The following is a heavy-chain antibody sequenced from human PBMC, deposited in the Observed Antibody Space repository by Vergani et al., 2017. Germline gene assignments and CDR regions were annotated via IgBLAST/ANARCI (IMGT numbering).Heavy chain of an antibody. D-gene: IGHD6-6*01. CDR1: GGTFSSYA. J-gene: IGHJ6*03. V-gene: IGHV1-69*01. CDR3: ASGRGAARPYYYYMDV. CDR2: IIPIFGTA. Sequence: QVQLVQSGAEVKKPGSSVKVSCKASGGTFSSYAISWVRQAPGQGLEWMGGIIPIFGTANYAQKFQGRVTITADESKSTAYMELSSLRSEDTAVYYCASGRGAARPYYYYMDVWGKGTTVTVSS.